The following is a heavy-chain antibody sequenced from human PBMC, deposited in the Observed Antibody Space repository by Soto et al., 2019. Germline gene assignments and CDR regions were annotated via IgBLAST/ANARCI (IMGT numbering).Heavy chain of an antibody. D-gene: IGHD2-15*01. J-gene: IGHJ4*02. CDR1: GGFISSYY. CDR2: IYYSGST. V-gene: IGHV4-59*01. Sequence: SDTLSLTCTVSGGFISSYYWSWIRQPPGKGLEWIGYIYYSGSTNYNPSLKSRVTISVDTSKNQFSLKLSSVTAADTAVYYCARVYPKLSQEVLFDYWGQGTLVSVSS. CDR3: ARVYPKLSQEVLFDY.